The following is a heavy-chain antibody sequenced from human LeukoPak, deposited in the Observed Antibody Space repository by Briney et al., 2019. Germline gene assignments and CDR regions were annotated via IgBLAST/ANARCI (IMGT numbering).Heavy chain of an antibody. V-gene: IGHV1-2*02. CDR2: INPNSGGT. J-gene: IGHJ4*02. D-gene: IGHD4/OR15-4a*01. Sequence: ASVKVSCKASGYTFTDYYMHWVRQAPGQGLEWMGWINPNSGGTNYAQKFQGRVTLTRDTSISTAYMELSRLRSDDTAVYYCAREGANGRGFDYWGQGTLVTVSS. CDR1: GYTFTDYY. CDR3: AREGANGRGFDY.